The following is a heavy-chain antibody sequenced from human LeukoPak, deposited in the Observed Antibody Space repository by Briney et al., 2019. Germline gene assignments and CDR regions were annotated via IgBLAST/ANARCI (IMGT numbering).Heavy chain of an antibody. J-gene: IGHJ3*02. V-gene: IGHV5-51*01. CDR1: GYSFTTYW. CDR2: IYPGDSDT. D-gene: IGHD2-2*01. Sequence: GESLKIPCKGSGYSFTTYWIGWVRQMPGKGLEWMGIIYPGDSDTRYSPSFQGQVTISADKSISTAYLQWSSLKASDAAIYYCARRLPAPEAFDIWGQGTMVTVSS. CDR3: ARRLPAPEAFDI.